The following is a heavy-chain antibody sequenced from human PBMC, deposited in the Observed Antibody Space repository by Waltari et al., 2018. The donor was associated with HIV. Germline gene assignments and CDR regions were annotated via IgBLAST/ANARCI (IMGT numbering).Heavy chain of an antibody. V-gene: IGHV4-39*02. D-gene: IGHD2-8*01. CDR2: VYYRGST. CDR3: ARGYCSSRACYTGSWFDP. J-gene: IGHJ5*02. Sequence: QLQLQESGPGLVKPSETVSLICTVSGGSISSNSYYWGWIRQPPGKGLAGIGIVYYRGSTYYNPSLKSRVTISVDTPKNHFSLKLTSMTATDSAVYYCARGYCSSRACYTGSWFDPWGQGTLVTVSS. CDR1: GGSISSNSYY.